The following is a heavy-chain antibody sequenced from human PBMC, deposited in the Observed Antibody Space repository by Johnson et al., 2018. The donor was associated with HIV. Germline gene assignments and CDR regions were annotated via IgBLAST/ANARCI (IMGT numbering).Heavy chain of an antibody. D-gene: IGHD4-23*01. CDR1: GFSVSASY. Sequence: VQLVESGGGLVEPGGSLRLSCAASGFSVSASYMSWLRQAPGKALEWVSVIYRGGANYYAASVQGRFNITRDNSKNTLYLQMESLRDDDTALYYCARDKDYGGNHDAFDIWGQGTMVTVSS. CDR3: ARDKDYGGNHDAFDI. J-gene: IGHJ3*02. CDR2: IYRGGAN. V-gene: IGHV3-66*01.